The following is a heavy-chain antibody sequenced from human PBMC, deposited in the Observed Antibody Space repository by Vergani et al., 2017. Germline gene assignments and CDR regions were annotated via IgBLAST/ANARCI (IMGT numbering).Heavy chain of an antibody. CDR1: GFTFSSYA. V-gene: IGHV3-23*04. D-gene: IGHD3-3*01. CDR3: ARDPHDFWSGHLFDY. Sequence: EVQLVESGGGLVQPGGSLRLSCAASGFTFSSYAMSWVRQAPGKGLEWVSAISGSGGSTYYADSVKVRFTISRDNSKNTLYLQMNSLRAEDTAVYYCARDPHDFWSGHLFDYWGQGTLVTVSS. J-gene: IGHJ4*02. CDR2: ISGSGGST.